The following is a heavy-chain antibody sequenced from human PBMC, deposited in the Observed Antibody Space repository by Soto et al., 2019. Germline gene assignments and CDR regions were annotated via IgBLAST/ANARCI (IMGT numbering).Heavy chain of an antibody. CDR3: ARDPRDSSSWYWDYYYGMDV. CDR2: IWYDGSNK. V-gene: IGHV3-33*01. CDR1: GFTFSSYG. Sequence: GVSLRLSCAASGFTFSSYGMHWVRQAPGKGLEWVAVIWYDGSNKYYADSVKGRFTISRDNSKNTLYLQMNSLRAEDTAVYYCARDPRDSSSWYWDYYYGMDVWGQGTTVTVSS. J-gene: IGHJ6*02. D-gene: IGHD6-13*01.